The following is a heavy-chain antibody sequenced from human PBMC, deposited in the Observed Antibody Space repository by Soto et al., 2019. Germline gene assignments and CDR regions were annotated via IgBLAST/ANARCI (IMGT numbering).Heavy chain of an antibody. CDR3: AGLPFPWGWFDP. D-gene: IGHD3-16*01. V-gene: IGHV3-11*01. Sequence: QVQLVESGGGLVKPGGSLRLSCAASGIVFSDYMSWVRQAPGKGLEWLSYISGSGRTIYSADCVKGRFTISRDNATNSLYLQMNNVRTEDSAVYYCAGLPFPWGWFDPWGQGTLVTVSS. CDR2: ISGSGRTI. CDR1: GIVFSDY. J-gene: IGHJ5*02.